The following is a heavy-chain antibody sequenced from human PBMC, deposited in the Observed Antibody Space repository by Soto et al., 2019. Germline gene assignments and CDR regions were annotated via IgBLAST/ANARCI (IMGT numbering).Heavy chain of an antibody. CDR3: AKGPWGLLVYTYFQH. J-gene: IGHJ1*01. CDR2: ISGSGGST. D-gene: IGHD6-6*01. CDR1: GFTFSSYA. V-gene: IGHV3-23*01. Sequence: SLRLSCAASGFTFSSYAMSWVRQAPGKGLEWVSAISGSGGSTYYADSVKGRFTISRDNSKNTLYLQMNSLRAEDTAVYYCAKGPWGLLVYTYFQHWGQGTLVNRLL.